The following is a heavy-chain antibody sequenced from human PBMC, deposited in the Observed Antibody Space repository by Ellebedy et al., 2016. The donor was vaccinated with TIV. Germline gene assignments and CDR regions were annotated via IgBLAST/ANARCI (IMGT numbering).Heavy chain of an antibody. V-gene: IGHV3-23*01. CDR2: IGGSGGDT. D-gene: IGHD3-22*01. CDR1: GFTVSNNY. CDR3: VREDYYDSYGYFVY. Sequence: GGSLRLXXAASGFTVSNNYMTWVRQAPGKGLEWVSSIGGSGGDTHYADSVKGRFSISRDNSKNTLSLQMNILRADDTAVYYCVREDYYDSYGYFVYWGQGTLVTVSS. J-gene: IGHJ4*02.